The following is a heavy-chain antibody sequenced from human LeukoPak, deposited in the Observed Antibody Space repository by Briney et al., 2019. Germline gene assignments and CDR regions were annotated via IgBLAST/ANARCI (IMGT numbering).Heavy chain of an antibody. CDR3: ARDRGLLWFGELSFDP. Sequence: GASVKVSCKASGYTFTSYGISWVRQAPGQGLEWMGWISAYNGNTNYAQNLQGRVTMTTDTSTSTAYMELRSLRSDDTAVYYCARDRGLLWFGELSFDPWGQGTPVTVSS. CDR2: ISAYNGNT. V-gene: IGHV1-18*01. CDR1: GYTFTSYG. J-gene: IGHJ5*02. D-gene: IGHD3-10*01.